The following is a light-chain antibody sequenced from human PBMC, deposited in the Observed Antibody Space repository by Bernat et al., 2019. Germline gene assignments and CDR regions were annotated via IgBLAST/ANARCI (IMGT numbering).Light chain of an antibody. Sequence: QSVLTQPPSVSAAPGQKVTISCSGSDSNIRSNYVSWYQQLPGTAPKPLIYDNNKRPSEIPDRLAGAKSGTSATLGITGLQTGDEADYYCGTWDSGLSGVVFGGGTTLTVL. CDR1: DSNIRSNY. CDR3: GTWDSGLSGVV. J-gene: IGLJ3*02. CDR2: DNN. V-gene: IGLV1-51*01.